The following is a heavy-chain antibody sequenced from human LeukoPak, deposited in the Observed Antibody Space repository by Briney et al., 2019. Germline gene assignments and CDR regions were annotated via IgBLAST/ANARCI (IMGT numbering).Heavy chain of an antibody. J-gene: IGHJ4*02. V-gene: IGHV3-7*01. CDR3: ARVGCSSTSCSDYFDY. CDR2: IKQDGSEK. CDR1: GFTFSSYW. D-gene: IGHD2-2*01. Sequence: GGSLRLSCAASGFTFSSYWMSWVRQAPGKGLEWVANIKQDGSEKYYVDSVKGRLTISRDNAKNSLYLQMNSLRAEDTAVYYCARVGCSSTSCSDYFDYWGQGTLVTVSS.